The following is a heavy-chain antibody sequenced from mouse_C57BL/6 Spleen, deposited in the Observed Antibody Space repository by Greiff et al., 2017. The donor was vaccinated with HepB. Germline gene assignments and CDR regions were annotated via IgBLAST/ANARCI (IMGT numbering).Heavy chain of an antibody. CDR3: VLYYYGSSYGDY. J-gene: IGHJ2*01. Sequence: VQLQQSGAELARPGASVKLSCKASGYTFTSYGISWVKQRTGQGLEWIGEIYPRSGNTYYNEKFKGKATLTADKSSSTAYMELRSLTSEDSAVYFCVLYYYGSSYGDYWGQGTTLTVSS. D-gene: IGHD1-1*01. V-gene: IGHV1-81*01. CDR2: IYPRSGNT. CDR1: GYTFTSYG.